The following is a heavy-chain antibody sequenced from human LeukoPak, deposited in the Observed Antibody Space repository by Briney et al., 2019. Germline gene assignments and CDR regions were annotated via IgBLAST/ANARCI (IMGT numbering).Heavy chain of an antibody. V-gene: IGHV3-15*01. CDR1: GFTFSNTW. J-gene: IGHJ3*02. D-gene: IGHD6-19*01. Sequence: GGSLRLSCAASGFTFSNTWMSWVRQAPGKGLEWVGRIKSKTDGGTTDYAAPVKGRFTISRDDSKNTLYLQMNSLKAEDTAVYYCTTYGSGDAFDIWGQGTVVTVSS. CDR3: TTYGSGDAFDI. CDR2: IKSKTDGGTT.